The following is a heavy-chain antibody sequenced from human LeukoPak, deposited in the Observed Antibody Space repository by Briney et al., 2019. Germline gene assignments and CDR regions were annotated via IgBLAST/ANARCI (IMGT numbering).Heavy chain of an antibody. Sequence: PGGSLRLSCAASGFTFSSYAMSWVRQAPGKGLEWVSAISGSGGSTYYADPAKGRFTISRDNSKNTLYLHMNSLRGEDTAVYYCAKIRPGGDTFDIWGQGTMVTVSS. D-gene: IGHD6-25*01. CDR1: GFTFSSYA. V-gene: IGHV3-23*01. J-gene: IGHJ3*02. CDR2: ISGSGGST. CDR3: AKIRPGGDTFDI.